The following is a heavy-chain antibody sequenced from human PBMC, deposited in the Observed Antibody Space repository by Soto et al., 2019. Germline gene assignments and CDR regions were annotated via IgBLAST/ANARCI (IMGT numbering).Heavy chain of an antibody. D-gene: IGHD5-18*01. CDR3: ATESGSTYGYFDH. V-gene: IGHV4-30-4*01. J-gene: IGHJ4*02. Sequence: TLSLTCTVSGGSVTSDEDYWTWIRQSPGKGLEWIGYISNSGSTGYNPSLKTRLSMSVDRSKNQFTLRLTSVTAADTAVYFCATESGSTYGYFDHWGQGTQVTVSS. CDR2: ISNSGST. CDR1: GGSVTSDEDY.